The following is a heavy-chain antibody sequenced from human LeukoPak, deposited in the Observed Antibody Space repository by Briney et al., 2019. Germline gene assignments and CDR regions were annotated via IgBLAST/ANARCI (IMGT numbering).Heavy chain of an antibody. D-gene: IGHD6-13*01. CDR1: GFTLSSYW. Sequence: GRPLRLSCAASGFTLSSYWMSWVRQAPGKGLEWVANIKEDGSEKYYVDSVKGRFTISRDNAKNSLYLQMNSLRAEDTAVYYCARDRAHNSWSDYWGQGTLVTVSS. V-gene: IGHV3-7*01. CDR3: ARDRAHNSWSDY. CDR2: IKEDGSEK. J-gene: IGHJ4*02.